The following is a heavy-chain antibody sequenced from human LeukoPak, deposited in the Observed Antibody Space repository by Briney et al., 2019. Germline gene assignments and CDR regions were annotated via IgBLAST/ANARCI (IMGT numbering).Heavy chain of an antibody. CDR1: GYTFTGYY. CDR3: ARVGGTSSFDP. Sequence: ASVKVSCKAPGYTFTGYYIHWVRQAPGQGLEWMGIINPSGGSTSYAEKSQGRVTMTRDTSTSTVYMELSSLRSEDTAVYYCARVGGTSSFDPWGQGTLVTVSS. J-gene: IGHJ5*02. D-gene: IGHD1-1*01. V-gene: IGHV1-46*01. CDR2: INPSGGST.